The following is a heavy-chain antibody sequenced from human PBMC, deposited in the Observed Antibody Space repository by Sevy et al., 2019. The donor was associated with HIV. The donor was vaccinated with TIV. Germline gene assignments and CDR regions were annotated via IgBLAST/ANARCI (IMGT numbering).Heavy chain of an antibody. CDR3: ARGASSGWDYFDY. V-gene: IGHV3-21*01. CDR2: ISGFNNYI. J-gene: IGHJ4*02. Sequence: GGSLRLSCAASGFTFSTYSMSWVRQAPGKGLEWVSYISGFNNYIYYADSLRGRFTISRDNAKNSLYLQMNNLRAEDTAVYYCARGASSGWDYFDYRGQGTLVTVSS. D-gene: IGHD6-19*01. CDR1: GFTFSTYS.